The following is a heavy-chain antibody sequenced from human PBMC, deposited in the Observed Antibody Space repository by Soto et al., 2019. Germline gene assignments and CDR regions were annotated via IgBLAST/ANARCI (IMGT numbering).Heavy chain of an antibody. V-gene: IGHV3-21*01. Sequence: PGGSLRLSCAASGFTFSSYSMNWVRQAPGKGLEWVSSISSSSSYIYYADSVKGRFTISRDNAKNSLYLQMNSLRAEDTAVYYCARGRSGAGTTNGYWFDPWGQGTLVTVSS. CDR2: ISSSSSYI. D-gene: IGHD1-7*01. J-gene: IGHJ5*02. CDR3: ARGRSGAGTTNGYWFDP. CDR1: GFTFSSYS.